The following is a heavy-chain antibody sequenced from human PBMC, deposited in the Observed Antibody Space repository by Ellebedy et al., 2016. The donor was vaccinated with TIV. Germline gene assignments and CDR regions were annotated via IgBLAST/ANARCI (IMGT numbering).Heavy chain of an antibody. CDR2: IIPIFGTA. J-gene: IGHJ3*02. V-gene: IGHV1-69*13. CDR3: AGCSSTSCYPSFTDAFDI. Sequence: ASVKVSCKASGYTFTSYYMHWVRQAPGQGLEWMGGIIPIFGTANYAQKFQGRVTITADESTSTAYMELSRLRSDDTAVYYCAGCSSTSCYPSFTDAFDIWGQGTMVTVSS. CDR1: GYTFTSYY. D-gene: IGHD2-2*01.